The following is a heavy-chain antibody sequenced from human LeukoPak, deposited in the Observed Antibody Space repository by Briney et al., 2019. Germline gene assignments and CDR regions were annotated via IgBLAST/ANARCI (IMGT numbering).Heavy chain of an antibody. CDR2: ISSSSSDI. Sequence: GESLRLSCTGSGFTLSSYAMNWVRRAPGQGLEWVSSISSSSSDIYYTDSVKGRFTISRDNAKNSLYPQMNSLRAEDTAVYYCVTDYGGSSGAFDFWGQGTMVTVSS. D-gene: IGHD4-23*01. CDR1: GFTLSSYA. J-gene: IGHJ3*01. V-gene: IGHV3-21*01. CDR3: VTDYGGSSGAFDF.